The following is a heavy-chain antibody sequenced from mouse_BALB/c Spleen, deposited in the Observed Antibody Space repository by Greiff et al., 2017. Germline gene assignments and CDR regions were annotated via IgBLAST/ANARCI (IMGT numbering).Heavy chain of an antibody. D-gene: IGHD1-2*01. CDR3: ARSLRLRHYAMDY. CDR1: GYTFSSYW. Sequence: VQLQQSGAELMKPGASVKISCKATGYTFSSYWIEWVKQRPGHGLEWIGEILPGSGSTNYNEKFKGKATFTADTSSNTAYMQLSSLTSEDSAVYYCARSLRLRHYAMDYWGQGTSVTVAS. J-gene: IGHJ4*01. CDR2: ILPGSGST. V-gene: IGHV1-9*01.